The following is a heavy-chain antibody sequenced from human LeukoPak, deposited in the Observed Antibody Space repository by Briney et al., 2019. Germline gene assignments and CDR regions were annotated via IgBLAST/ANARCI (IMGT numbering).Heavy chain of an antibody. J-gene: IGHJ4*02. CDR3: ARFEGYDFLTGYAYYFDH. V-gene: IGHV4-59*01. CDR2: IYYSGST. Sequence: PSETLSLTCTVSGGSISGYYWSWIRQPPGKGVQWIGYIYYSGSTNYNPSLKSRVAISVDTSKNQFSLKLNSVTAADTAVYYCARFEGYDFLTGYAYYFDHWGQGTLVTVSS. CDR1: GGSISGYY. D-gene: IGHD3-9*01.